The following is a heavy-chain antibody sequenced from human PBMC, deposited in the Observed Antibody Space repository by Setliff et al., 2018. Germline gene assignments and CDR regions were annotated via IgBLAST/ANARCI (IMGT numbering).Heavy chain of an antibody. CDR2: IKSSREGATS. J-gene: IGHJ5*02. V-gene: IGHV3-15*01. CDR3: TTGPRDSRNYLNWFNP. Sequence: GGSLRLSCSVPGITFKNAWMTWVRQAPGKGLEWVGRIKSSREGATSDYGAPAKGRFTISRDDSRTMIYLQMNNLKPEDTGFYYCTTGPRDSRNYLNWFNPWGQGTLVTVSS. D-gene: IGHD4-4*01. CDR1: GITFKNAW.